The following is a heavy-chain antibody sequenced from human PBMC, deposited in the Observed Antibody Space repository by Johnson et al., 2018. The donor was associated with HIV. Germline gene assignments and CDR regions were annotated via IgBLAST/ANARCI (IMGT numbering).Heavy chain of an antibody. CDR1: GFTFSSYG. J-gene: IGHJ3*02. CDR2: IRYDGSNK. D-gene: IGHD3-10*01. CDR3: AATMVRGVIQSRAFDI. V-gene: IGHV3-30*02. Sequence: QVQLVESGGGVVQPGGYLRLSCAASGFTFSSYGMHWVRQAPGKGLEWVAFIRYDGSNKYYADSVKGRVTISRDNSKNTLYLQMNSLRAEDTAIYYCAATMVRGVIQSRAFDIWGQGTMVTVSS.